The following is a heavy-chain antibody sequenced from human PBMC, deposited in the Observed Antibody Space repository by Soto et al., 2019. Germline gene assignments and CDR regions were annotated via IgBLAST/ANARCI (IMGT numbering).Heavy chain of an antibody. CDR2: ISSSGSAV. J-gene: IGHJ4*02. D-gene: IGHD3-9*01. Sequence: GGSLRLSCAGSGFTFSSYEMNWVRQAPGKGLEWVSYISSSGSAVYYADSVKGRFTISRDNAKNSLFLQMNSLRAEDTAVYYCVTHDELTGDKSQFDYWGQGTLVTVSS. CDR3: VTHDELTGDKSQFDY. V-gene: IGHV3-48*03. CDR1: GFTFSSYE.